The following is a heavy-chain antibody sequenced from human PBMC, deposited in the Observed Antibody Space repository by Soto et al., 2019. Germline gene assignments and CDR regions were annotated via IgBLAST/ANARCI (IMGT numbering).Heavy chain of an antibody. D-gene: IGHD6-19*01. Sequence: SETLSLTCAVSGGSISSSNWWSWVRQPPGKGLGWIGEIYHSGGTNYNPSLKSRVTISVDKSKNQFSLKLSSVTAADTAVYYCARETAVAGTYWFDPWGQGTLVTVSS. V-gene: IGHV4-4*02. CDR2: IYHSGGT. CDR3: ARETAVAGTYWFDP. J-gene: IGHJ5*02. CDR1: GGSISSSNW.